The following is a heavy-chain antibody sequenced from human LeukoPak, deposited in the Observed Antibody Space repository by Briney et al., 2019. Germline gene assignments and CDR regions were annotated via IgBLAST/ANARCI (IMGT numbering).Heavy chain of an antibody. V-gene: IGHV3-43D*03. CDR3: AKDMDTAMVTTPDY. J-gene: IGHJ4*02. Sequence: GGSLRLSCAASGFTFDDYAMHWVRQAPGKGLEWVSLISWDGGSTYYADSVKGRFTISRDNSKNSLYLQMNSLRAEDTALYYCAKDMDTAMVTTPDYWGQGTLVTVSS. CDR1: GFTFDDYA. CDR2: ISWDGGST. D-gene: IGHD5-18*01.